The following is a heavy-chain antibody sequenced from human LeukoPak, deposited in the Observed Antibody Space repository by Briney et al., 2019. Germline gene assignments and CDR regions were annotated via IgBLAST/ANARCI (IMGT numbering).Heavy chain of an antibody. J-gene: IGHJ4*02. D-gene: IGHD6-19*01. V-gene: IGHV4-34*01. CDR2: INHSGST. CDR1: GGSFSGYY. Sequence: SETLSLTCAVYGGSFSGYYWSWIRQPPGKGLEWIGEINHSGSTNYNPSLKSRVTISVDTSKNQFSLKLSSVTAADTAVYYCARAASGIAVAGTAPFDYWGLGTLVTVSS. CDR3: ARAASGIAVAGTAPFDY.